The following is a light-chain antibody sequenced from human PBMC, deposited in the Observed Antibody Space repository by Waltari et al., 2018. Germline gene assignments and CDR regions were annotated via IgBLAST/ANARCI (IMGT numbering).Light chain of an antibody. Sequence: DVQMTQSPSSLSASVGDRVTITCRASQRISSYLNLYHQKPGKAPKLLISAASSFQGGVPSRFSGTGSGTDFSLTISSLQPEDFATYYCQQSYSIPYTFGQGTKLEIK. CDR1: QRISSY. V-gene: IGKV1-39*01. CDR3: QQSYSIPYT. J-gene: IGKJ2*01. CDR2: AAS.